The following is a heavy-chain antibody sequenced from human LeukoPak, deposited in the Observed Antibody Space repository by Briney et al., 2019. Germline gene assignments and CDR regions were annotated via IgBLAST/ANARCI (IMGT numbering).Heavy chain of an antibody. CDR3: ARGRTTVVTPGDFDY. J-gene: IGHJ4*02. CDR2: ISAYNGNT. CDR1: GYTFTSYG. Sequence: ASVTVSCKASGYTFTSYGISWVRQAPGQGLEWMGWISAYNGNTNYAQKLQGRVTMTTDTSTSTAYMELRSLRSDDTAVYYCARGRTTVVTPGDFDYWGQGTLVTVSS. D-gene: IGHD4-17*01. V-gene: IGHV1-18*01.